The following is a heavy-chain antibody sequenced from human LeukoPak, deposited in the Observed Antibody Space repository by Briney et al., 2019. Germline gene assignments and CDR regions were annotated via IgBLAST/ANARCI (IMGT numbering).Heavy chain of an antibody. D-gene: IGHD6-19*01. Sequence: PGGSLRLSCAASGFTFSNYAMSWVRQAPGKGLEWVSAISGSDGKTYYADSVKGHFTISRDNSKNTLYLQLNSLRAEDTAVYYCARVLSDSSGWYHFDYWGQGTLVTVSS. J-gene: IGHJ4*02. CDR3: ARVLSDSSGWYHFDY. CDR1: GFTFSNYA. CDR2: ISGSDGKT. V-gene: IGHV3-23*01.